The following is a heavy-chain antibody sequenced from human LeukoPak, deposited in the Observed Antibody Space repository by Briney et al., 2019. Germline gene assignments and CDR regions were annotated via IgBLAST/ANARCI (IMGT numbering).Heavy chain of an antibody. V-gene: IGHV4-59*01. CDR2: IYYSGST. CDR1: GGSISSYY. D-gene: IGHD2-2*01. CDR3: ARDDCSSTSCYGYYGMDV. J-gene: IGHJ6*02. Sequence: SETLSLTCTVSGGSISSYYWSWIRQPPGKGLEWTGYIYYSGSTNYNPSLKSRVTISVDTSKNQFSLKLSSVTAADTAVYYCARDDCSSTSCYGYYGMDVWGQGTTVTVSS.